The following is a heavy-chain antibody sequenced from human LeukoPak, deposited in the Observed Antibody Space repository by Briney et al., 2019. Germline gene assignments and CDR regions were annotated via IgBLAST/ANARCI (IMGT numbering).Heavy chain of an antibody. Sequence: GGSLRLSCAASGFTLSSYEMNWVRQAPGKGLEWVSYISSSGSTIYYADSVKGRFTISRDNAKNSLYLQMNSLRAEDTAVYYCATTSGGSPWYFDYWGQGTLVTVSS. CDR1: GFTLSSYE. D-gene: IGHD3-10*01. CDR2: ISSSGSTI. V-gene: IGHV3-48*03. J-gene: IGHJ4*02. CDR3: ATTSGGSPWYFDY.